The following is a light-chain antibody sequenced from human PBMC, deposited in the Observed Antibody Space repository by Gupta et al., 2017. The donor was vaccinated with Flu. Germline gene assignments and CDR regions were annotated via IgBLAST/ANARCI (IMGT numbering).Light chain of an antibody. CDR3: QQRSSWPIT. CDR2: DAS. Sequence: EVVLTQSPATLSLSPGERATLSCRASQSVASYLAWYQQKPGQAPRLLISDASIRATAIPARFSGSGSGTDFTLTISSLQPEDFAIYCCQQRSSWPITFGQGTRLEIK. J-gene: IGKJ5*01. V-gene: IGKV3-11*01. CDR1: QSVASY.